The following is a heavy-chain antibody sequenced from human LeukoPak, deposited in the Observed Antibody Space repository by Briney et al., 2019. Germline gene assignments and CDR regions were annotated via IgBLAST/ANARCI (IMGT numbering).Heavy chain of an antibody. V-gene: IGHV4-59*01. J-gene: IGHJ5*02. CDR1: GGSISSYY. Sequence: SETLSLTCTVSGGSISSYYWSWIRQPPGKGLEWIGYIYYSGSTNYNSSLKSRVTISVDTSKNQFSLKLSSVTAADTAVYYCTRTVAAGSIGWFDPWGQGTLVTVSS. D-gene: IGHD6-13*01. CDR3: TRTVAAGSIGWFDP. CDR2: IYYSGST.